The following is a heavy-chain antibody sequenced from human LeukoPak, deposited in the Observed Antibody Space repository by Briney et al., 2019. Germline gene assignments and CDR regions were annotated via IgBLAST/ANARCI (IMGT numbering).Heavy chain of an antibody. Sequence: GGSQRLSCAASRFTLSSYGIHWVRQAPGKGLQWVAAISDDGGNKYYSDSMKGRFTISRDNSQNLVYLQMNSLRTEDTAVYYCAIIGAAGGTTSAKKFDDWGQGTLVTVSS. J-gene: IGHJ4*02. CDR1: RFTLSSYG. V-gene: IGHV3-30*03. CDR3: AIIGAAGGTTSAKKFDD. D-gene: IGHD1-14*01. CDR2: ISDDGGNK.